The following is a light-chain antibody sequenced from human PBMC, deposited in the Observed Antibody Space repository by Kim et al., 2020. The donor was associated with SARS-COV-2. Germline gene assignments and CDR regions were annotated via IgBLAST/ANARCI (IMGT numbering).Light chain of an antibody. CDR1: SSDVGSYNH. CDR2: DVS. J-gene: IGLJ2*01. Sequence: GQSITISCTGTSSDVGSYNHVSWHQQHPGKAPKVMIYDVSNRPSGVSNRFSGSKSGNTASLTISGLQAEDEADYYCASYTSSTTVAFGGGTQVTVL. V-gene: IGLV2-14*03. CDR3: ASYTSSTTVA.